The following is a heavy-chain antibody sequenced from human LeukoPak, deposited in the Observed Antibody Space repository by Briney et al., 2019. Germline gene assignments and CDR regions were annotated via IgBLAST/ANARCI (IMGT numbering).Heavy chain of an antibody. Sequence: ASVKVSCKASGYSFTGYYMHWVRQAPGQGLEWMGWINPNSGGTNYAQKFQGRVTMTRDTSISTAYIELSRLTSDDTAVYYCARDASRTTAPDDYWGQGTLVTVSS. J-gene: IGHJ4*02. CDR2: INPNSGGT. D-gene: IGHD1-1*01. CDR3: ARDASRTTAPDDY. CDR1: GYSFTGYY. V-gene: IGHV1-2*02.